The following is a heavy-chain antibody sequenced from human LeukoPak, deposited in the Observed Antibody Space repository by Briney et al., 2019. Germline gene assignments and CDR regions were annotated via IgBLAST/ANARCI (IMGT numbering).Heavy chain of an antibody. D-gene: IGHD5-24*01. V-gene: IGHV4-59*01. CDR3: ARARDGHINNWFDP. CDR2: IYYSGST. CDR1: GGSINSYY. J-gene: IGHJ5*02. Sequence: PAETLSLTCPVSGGSINSYYWSWIRQPPGKGLEWIGYIYYSGSTEYNPSLKSRVTISVDTSKNQFTLKMSSVTAADTAVYYCARARDGHINNWFDPWGQGTLVTVSS.